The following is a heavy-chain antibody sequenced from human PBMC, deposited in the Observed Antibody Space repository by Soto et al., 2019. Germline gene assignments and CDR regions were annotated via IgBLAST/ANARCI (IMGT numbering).Heavy chain of an antibody. CDR3: ARFRRGQYYYYGMDV. CDR1: GYTFTSYG. CDR2: ISAYNGNT. V-gene: IGHV1-18*01. Sequence: ASVKVSCKASGYTFTSYGISWVRQAPGQGLEWMGWISAYNGNTNYAQKLQGRVTMTTDTSTSTAYMELRSLRSDDTAVYYCARFRRGQYYYYGMDVWGQGTTVTVSS. J-gene: IGHJ6*02.